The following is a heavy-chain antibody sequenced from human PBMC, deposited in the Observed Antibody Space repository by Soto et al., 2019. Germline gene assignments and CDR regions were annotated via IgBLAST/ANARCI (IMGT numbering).Heavy chain of an antibody. CDR2: ISSTTNYI. CDR1: VFTFTRYS. CDR3: ARESEDLTSNFDY. Sequence: FLRLSCASSVFTFTRYSMNWVRQAPGKGLEWVSSISSTTNYIYYGDSMKGRFTISRDNAKNSLYLEMNSLRAEDTAVYYCARESEDLTSNFDYWGQGPLVTVSS. J-gene: IGHJ4*02. V-gene: IGHV3-21*06.